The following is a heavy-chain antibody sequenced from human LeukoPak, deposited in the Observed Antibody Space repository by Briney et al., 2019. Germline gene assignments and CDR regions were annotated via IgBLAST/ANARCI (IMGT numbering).Heavy chain of an antibody. Sequence: GSLRLSCAASGFTFSSYWLHWVRQAPGKGLVWVSRINIDGSTTNYADSVKGRFTISRDNAKNTVHLQMNSLRAEDTAVYYCARGAARAYYMDVWGKGTTVTVSS. CDR1: GFTFSSYW. D-gene: IGHD6-6*01. CDR3: ARGAARAYYMDV. J-gene: IGHJ6*03. CDR2: INIDGSTT. V-gene: IGHV3-74*01.